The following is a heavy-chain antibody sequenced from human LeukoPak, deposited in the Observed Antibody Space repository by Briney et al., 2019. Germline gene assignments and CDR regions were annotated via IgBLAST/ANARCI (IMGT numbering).Heavy chain of an antibody. V-gene: IGHV4-39*07. CDR1: GVSFSSSDYY. CDR3: ARGRDWKYLSHFDY. Sequence: SETLSLTCSVSGVSFSSSDYYWAWIRQPPGKGLEWVGSIYYSVNTYYNTSLKSRVIISVDTYNNQLSLKLSSVTAADTAVYYYARGRDWKYLSHFDYWGQGTLVTVSS. J-gene: IGHJ4*02. D-gene: IGHD1-7*01. CDR2: IYYSVNT.